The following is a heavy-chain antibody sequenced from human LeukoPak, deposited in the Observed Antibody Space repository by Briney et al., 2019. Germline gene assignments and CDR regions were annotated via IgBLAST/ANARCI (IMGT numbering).Heavy chain of an antibody. D-gene: IGHD2-21*01. CDR1: GGSIRTGAYF. V-gene: IGHV4-31*03. CDR2: ISYSGST. Sequence: SQTLSLTCTVSGGSIRTGAYFWSWIRQHPGKGLEWIGYISYSGSTHYNPSLKSRVTISVDTSKNQFSLKLSSVTAADTAVYYCATSHDVKTAPYDLWGQGTLVTVSS. CDR3: ATSHDVKTAPYDL. J-gene: IGHJ5*02.